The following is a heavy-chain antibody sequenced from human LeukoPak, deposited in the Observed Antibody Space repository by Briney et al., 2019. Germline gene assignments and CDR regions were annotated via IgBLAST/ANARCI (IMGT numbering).Heavy chain of an antibody. J-gene: IGHJ4*02. CDR2: ISGDGAST. V-gene: IGHV3-43*02. Sequence: PGGSLRLSCAASGFTFDAYAMHWVRQAPGKGLEWVSVISGDGASTYYADSVKGRFTISRDTSKDFLYLQMNSLTTDYTAMYYCARRRHCTSGSCEDFDYWGQGTLVTVSS. D-gene: IGHD2-15*01. CDR1: GFTFDAYA. CDR3: ARRRHCTSGSCEDFDY.